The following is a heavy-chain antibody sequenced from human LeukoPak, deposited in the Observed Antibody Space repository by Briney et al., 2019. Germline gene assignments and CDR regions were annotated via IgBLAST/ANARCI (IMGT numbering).Heavy chain of an antibody. J-gene: IGHJ4*02. D-gene: IGHD6-13*01. CDR1: GFTFSNYG. CDR2: IRYDGSNK. CDR3: AKDLSPFQQLVPFDS. V-gene: IGHV3-30*02. Sequence: GGSLRLSCAASGFTFSNYGMHWVRQAPGKGLEWVAFIRYDGSNKYYADSVKGRFTLSRDNSKNTLYLQMNSLRAEDTAVYYCAKDLSPFQQLVPFDSWGQGTLVTVSS.